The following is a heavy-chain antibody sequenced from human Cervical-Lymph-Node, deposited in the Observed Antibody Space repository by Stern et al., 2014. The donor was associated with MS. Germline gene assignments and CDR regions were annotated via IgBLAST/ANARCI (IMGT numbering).Heavy chain of an antibody. CDR2: IYYSGST. CDR3: ARLSRNDFWSGRPNYGMDV. J-gene: IGHJ6*02. Sequence: QVQLQESGPGLVKPSQTLSLTCTVSGGSISSGGYYWIWIRQHPGKGLEWIGYIYYSGSTYYNPSLKSRVTISVDTSKNQFSLKLSSVTAADTAVYYCARLSRNDFWSGRPNYGMDVWGQGTTVTVSS. D-gene: IGHD3-3*01. V-gene: IGHV4-31*03. CDR1: GGSISSGGYY.